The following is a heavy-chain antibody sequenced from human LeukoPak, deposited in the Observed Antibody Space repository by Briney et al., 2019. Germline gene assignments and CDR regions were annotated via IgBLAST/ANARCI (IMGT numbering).Heavy chain of an antibody. CDR2: INHGGST. CDR1: GGSFTGYY. J-gene: IGHJ6*02. D-gene: IGHD3-10*01. Sequence: SETLSLTCAVYGGSFTGYYWRWIRQPPGQGLEWTGEINHGGSTNYNPSLKSRVTISVDTSKNQFSLKLSSVTAADTAVYYCARGSGGRYGMDVWGQGTTVTVSS. V-gene: IGHV4-34*01. CDR3: ARGSGGRYGMDV.